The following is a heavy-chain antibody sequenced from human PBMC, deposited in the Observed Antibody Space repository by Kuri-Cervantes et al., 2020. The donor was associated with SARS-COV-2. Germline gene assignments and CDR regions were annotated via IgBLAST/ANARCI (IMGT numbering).Heavy chain of an antibody. CDR2: IIPILGTA. J-gene: IGHJ6*03. CDR3: ATTPPNYYYYMDV. Sequence: SVKVSCKASGGTFSSYAISWVRQAPGQGLEWMGGIIPILGTANYAQKFQGRVTITADESTSTAYMELSSLRSEDTAVYYCATTPPNYYYYMDVWGKGTTVTVSS. D-gene: IGHD1/OR15-1a*01. CDR1: GGTFSSYA. V-gene: IGHV1-69*13.